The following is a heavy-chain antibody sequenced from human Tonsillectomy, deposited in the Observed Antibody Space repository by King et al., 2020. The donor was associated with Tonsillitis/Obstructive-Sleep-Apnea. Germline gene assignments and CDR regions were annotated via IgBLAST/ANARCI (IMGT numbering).Heavy chain of an antibody. CDR3: ARSNDYGSGSYYRYYYYMDV. Sequence: VQLQQWGAGLLKPSETLSLTCGGYGGSFSGYYWSWIRQPPGKGLEWIGEINHSGSTNYNPSLKSRVTISVDTSKNQFSLKLSSVTAADTAVYYCARSNDYGSGSYYRYYYYMDVWGKGTTVTVSS. D-gene: IGHD3-10*01. CDR2: INHSGST. V-gene: IGHV4-34*01. CDR1: GGSFSGYY. J-gene: IGHJ6*03.